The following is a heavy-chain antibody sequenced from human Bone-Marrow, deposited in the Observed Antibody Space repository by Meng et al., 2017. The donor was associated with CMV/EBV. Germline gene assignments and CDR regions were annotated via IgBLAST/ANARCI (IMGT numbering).Heavy chain of an antibody. J-gene: IGHJ3*01. CDR1: GFTFSTHW. Sequence: GESLKISCATSGFTFSTHWMHWVRQAPGKGLVWVSRINPDGSSTHYADSVKGRFTISRDDAKNTLYLQMHSLRVNDTALYYCVRDAVAPSGNGFDFWGQGTMVTVSS. CDR3: VRDAVAPSGNGFDF. D-gene: IGHD1-26*01. CDR2: INPDGSST. V-gene: IGHV3-74*01.